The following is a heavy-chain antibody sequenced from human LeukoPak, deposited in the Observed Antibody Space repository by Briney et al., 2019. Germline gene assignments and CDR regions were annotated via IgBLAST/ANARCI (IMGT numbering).Heavy chain of an antibody. CDR2: ISGRGDST. CDR3: AKSSTRDAPLGYFDY. J-gene: IGHJ4*02. CDR1: GFTFSSYE. Sequence: PGGSLRLSCAASGFTFSSYEMNWVRQAPGKGLEWVAVISGRGDSTYFPDSVKGRLTISRDDSKNMVFLQMNSLRVEDTAIYYCAKSSTRDAPLGYFDYWGQGALVTVSS. D-gene: IGHD3-10*01. V-gene: IGHV3-23*01.